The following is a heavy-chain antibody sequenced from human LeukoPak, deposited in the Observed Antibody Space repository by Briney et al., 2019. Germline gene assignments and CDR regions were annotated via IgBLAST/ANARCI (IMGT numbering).Heavy chain of an antibody. Sequence: GGSLRLSCAASGFTFNNYAMSWVRQAPGKGLEWVSDISGSGGNTYYAASVKGRFTISRDNAKNLLYLQMNSLRAEDTAVYYCARARLGFTRGIGTNYFDYWGQGTLVTVSS. J-gene: IGHJ4*02. CDR1: GFTFNNYA. CDR3: ARARLGFTRGIGTNYFDY. CDR2: ISGSGGNT. V-gene: IGHV3-23*01. D-gene: IGHD2-15*01.